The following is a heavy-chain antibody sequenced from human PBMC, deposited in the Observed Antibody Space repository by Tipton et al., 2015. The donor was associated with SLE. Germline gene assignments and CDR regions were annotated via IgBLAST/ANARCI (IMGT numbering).Heavy chain of an antibody. CDR3: ARGVDTAMVNCFGY. V-gene: IGHV4-34*09. CDR2: INHSGST. J-gene: IGHJ4*02. Sequence: TLSLTCAVYGGSFSGYYWSWIRQPPGKGLEWIGEINHSGSTYYNPSLKSRVTISVDTSKNQFSLKLSSVTAADTAVYYCARGVDTAMVNCFGYWGQGTLVTVSS. CDR1: GGSFSGYY. D-gene: IGHD5-18*01.